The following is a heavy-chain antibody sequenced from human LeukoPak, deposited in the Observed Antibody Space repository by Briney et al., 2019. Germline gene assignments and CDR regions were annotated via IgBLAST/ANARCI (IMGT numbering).Heavy chain of an antibody. CDR2: IYYGGST. CDR1: GGSISSSSYY. Sequence: PLETLSLTCTVSGGSISSSSYYWGWIRQPPGKGLEWIGSIYYGGSTYYNPSLKSRVTISVDTSKNQFSLKLSSVTAADTAVYYCARGRFLEWFNYWGQGTLVTVSS. CDR3: ARGRFLEWFNY. J-gene: IGHJ4*02. D-gene: IGHD3-3*01. V-gene: IGHV4-39*07.